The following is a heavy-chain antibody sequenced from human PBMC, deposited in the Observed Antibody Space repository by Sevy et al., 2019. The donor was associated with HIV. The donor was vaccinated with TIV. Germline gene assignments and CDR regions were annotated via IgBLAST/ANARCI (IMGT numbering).Heavy chain of an antibody. J-gene: IGHJ4*02. D-gene: IGHD1-26*01. CDR1: GLTFSKYG. V-gene: IGHV3-30*18. CDR2: ISNDGSSQ. Sequence: GGSLRLSCAASGLTFSKYGIHWVRQAPGKGLEWVAFISNDGSSQYYADSVKGRFTISRDNSKKLLYLQMNSLRLEDTAVYFCAKDREGGTVATGYFDYWGQGTLVTVSS. CDR3: AKDREGGTVATGYFDY.